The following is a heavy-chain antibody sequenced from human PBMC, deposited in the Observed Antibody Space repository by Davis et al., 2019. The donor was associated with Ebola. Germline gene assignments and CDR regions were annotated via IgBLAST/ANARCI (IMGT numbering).Heavy chain of an antibody. CDR2: IGSDGAR. Sequence: PGGSLRPSCVASGFSLGSCAMSWVRQAPGKGLEWVSGIGSDGARHYADSVKGRFTISSDDSKNTLYLQMNSLRGEDTAVYYCAKDLFWWSASDVWGQGTTVTVS. D-gene: IGHD2-8*02. CDR3: AKDLFWWSASDV. CDR1: GFSLGSCA. V-gene: IGHV3-23*01. J-gene: IGHJ6*02.